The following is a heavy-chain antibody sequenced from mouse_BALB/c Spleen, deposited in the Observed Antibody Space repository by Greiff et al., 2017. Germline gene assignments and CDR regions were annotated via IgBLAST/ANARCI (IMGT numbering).Heavy chain of an antibody. CDR2: IDPANGNT. CDR3: ARGNYYGSSLYYYAMDY. V-gene: IGHV14-3*02. Sequence: EVQLQQSGAELVKPGASVKLSCTASGFNIKDTYMHWVKQRPEQGLEWIGRIDPANGNTKYDPKFQGKATITADTSSNTAYLQLSSLTSEDTAVYYCARGNYYGSSLYYYAMDYWGQGTSVTVSS. J-gene: IGHJ4*01. CDR1: GFNIKDTY. D-gene: IGHD1-1*01.